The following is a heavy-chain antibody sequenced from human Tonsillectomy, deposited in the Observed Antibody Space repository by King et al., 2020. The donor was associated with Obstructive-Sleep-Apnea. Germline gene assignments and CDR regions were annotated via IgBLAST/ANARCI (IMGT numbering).Heavy chain of an antibody. CDR3: AHDPIATTGLDWFDP. J-gene: IGHJ5*02. D-gene: IGHD6-13*01. Sequence: TLKESGPTLVKPTQTLTLTFTFSGFSLSSSGVGVGWIRQPPGKALEGLALIYWYDDKRYSPSLKSRLTINKDTSRNQVVLTLTNLDPAGTATHYCAHDPIATTGLDWFDPWGQGTLVTVSS. V-gene: IGHV2-5*01. CDR2: IYWYDDK. CDR1: GFSLSSSGVG.